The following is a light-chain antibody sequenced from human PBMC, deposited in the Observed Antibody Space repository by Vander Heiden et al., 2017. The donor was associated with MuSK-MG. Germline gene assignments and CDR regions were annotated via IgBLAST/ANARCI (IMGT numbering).Light chain of an antibody. CDR1: QSISSY. Sequence: DIQMTQSPSSLSASVGDRVTITCRASQSISSYLNWYQQKPGKAPKVLIYAASSLQSGVPSRFSGGGSGTDFTLTISSLQPEDFATYYCQQSDNTPHTFGHGTKVDIK. V-gene: IGKV1-39*01. J-gene: IGKJ3*01. CDR2: AAS. CDR3: QQSDNTPHT.